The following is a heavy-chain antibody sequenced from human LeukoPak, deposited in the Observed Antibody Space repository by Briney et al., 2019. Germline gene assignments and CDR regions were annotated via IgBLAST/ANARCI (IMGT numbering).Heavy chain of an antibody. CDR3: ARVVSYYYDSSGDY. CDR1: GYSISSGYY. J-gene: IGHJ4*02. D-gene: IGHD3-22*01. V-gene: IGHV4-38-2*02. CDR2: IYHSGST. Sequence: SETLSLTCTVSGYSISSGYYWGWIRQPPGKGLEWIGSIYHSGSTYYNPSLKSRVTISVDTSKNQFSLKLSSVTAADTAVYYCARVVSYYYDSSGDYWGQGTLVTVSS.